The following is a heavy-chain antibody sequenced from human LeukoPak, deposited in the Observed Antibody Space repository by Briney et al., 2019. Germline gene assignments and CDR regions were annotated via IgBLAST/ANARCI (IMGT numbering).Heavy chain of an antibody. CDR2: IRCDGSNK. Sequence: GGSLRLSCAASGFTFSSYGMHWVRQAPGKGLEWVAFIRCDGSNKYYADSVKGRFTISRDNSKNTLYLQMNSLRAEDTAVYYCSKGPVVGYEFWSGPLQTWYYTDVWGEGTTVTVS. J-gene: IGHJ6*03. V-gene: IGHV3-30*02. CDR1: GFTFSSYG. D-gene: IGHD3-3*01. CDR3: SKGPVVGYEFWSGPLQTWYYTDV.